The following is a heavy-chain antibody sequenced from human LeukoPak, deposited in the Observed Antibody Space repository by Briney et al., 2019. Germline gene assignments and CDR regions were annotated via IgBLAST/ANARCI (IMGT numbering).Heavy chain of an antibody. CDR3: GGRQVRGISD. J-gene: IGHJ4*02. D-gene: IGHD3-10*01. Sequence: GGSLRLSCAASGFTFSSYYMSWVRQAPGKGLEWVANIKQDGSGKYYVDSVKGRFTISRDNAKNSLYLQMNSLRAEDTAVYYCGGRQVRGISDWGQGTLVTVSS. V-gene: IGHV3-7*01. CDR2: IKQDGSGK. CDR1: GFTFSSYY.